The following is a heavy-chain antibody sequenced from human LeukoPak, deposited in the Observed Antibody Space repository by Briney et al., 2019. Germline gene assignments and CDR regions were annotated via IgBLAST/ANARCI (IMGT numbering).Heavy chain of an antibody. CDR2: ISYDGSNK. Sequence: GRSLRLSCAASGFTFSSYGMHWVRQAPGKGLEWVAVISYDGSNKYYADSVKGRFTISRDNSKNTLYLQMNSLRAEDTAVYYCAKSNAPLWFGELSPFDYWGQGTLVTVSS. D-gene: IGHD3-10*01. V-gene: IGHV3-30*18. CDR1: GFTFSSYG. J-gene: IGHJ4*02. CDR3: AKSNAPLWFGELSPFDY.